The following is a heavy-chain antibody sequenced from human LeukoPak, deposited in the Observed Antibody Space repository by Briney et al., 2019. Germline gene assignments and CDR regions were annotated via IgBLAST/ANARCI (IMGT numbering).Heavy chain of an antibody. CDR1: GGSISSYF. CDR2: IYYSGST. Sequence: SETLSLTCTVSGGSISSYFWSWIRQPPGKGLEWIGYIYYSGSTNYNPSLKSRVTISVDTSKNQFSLKLSSVTAADTAVYYCARDLYDAHYYDSSGYSLDYWGQGTLVTVSS. V-gene: IGHV4-59*01. D-gene: IGHD3-22*01. J-gene: IGHJ4*02. CDR3: ARDLYDAHYYDSSGYSLDY.